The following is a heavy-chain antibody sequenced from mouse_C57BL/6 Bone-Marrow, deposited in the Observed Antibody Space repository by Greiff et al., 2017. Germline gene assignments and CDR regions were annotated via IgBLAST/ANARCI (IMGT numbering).Heavy chain of an antibody. V-gene: IGHV1-53*01. J-gene: IGHJ2*01. CDR1: GYTFTSYW. D-gene: IGHD1-1*01. Sequence: QVQLQQPGTELVKPGASVKLSCKASGYTFTSYWMHWVKQRPGQGLEWIGNINPSNGGTNYNETFKGKATLTADKSSSTAYMELRSLTSEDSAVYFCARWYYGSSPYFDYWGQGTTLTVSS. CDR3: ARWYYGSSPYFDY. CDR2: INPSNGGT.